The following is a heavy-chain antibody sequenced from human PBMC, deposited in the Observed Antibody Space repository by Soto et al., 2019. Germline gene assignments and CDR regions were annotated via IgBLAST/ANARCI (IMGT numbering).Heavy chain of an antibody. D-gene: IGHD2-8*01. Sequence: VASVKVSCKASGGTFSSYAISWVRQAPGQGLEWMGGIIPIFGTANYAQKFQGRVTITADESTSTAYMELSSLRSEDTAVYYCASLEGMQYYYGMDVWGQGTTVTVSS. CDR1: GGTFSSYA. CDR3: ASLEGMQYYYGMDV. J-gene: IGHJ6*02. CDR2: IIPIFGTA. V-gene: IGHV1-69*13.